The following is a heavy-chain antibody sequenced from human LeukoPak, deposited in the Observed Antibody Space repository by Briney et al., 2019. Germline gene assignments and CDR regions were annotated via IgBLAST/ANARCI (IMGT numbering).Heavy chain of an antibody. CDR1: GFTVSSNY. CDR2: IYSGGST. Sequence: GGSLRLSCAASGFTVSSNYMSWVRQAPGKGLEGVSVIYSGGSTYYADCVKGRFTIYRDNSKNPLYLQMNSLSAEDTAVSYCARGGRGYNEGYYYYYMDVWGKGTTVTVSS. J-gene: IGHJ6*03. CDR3: ARGGRGYNEGYYYYYMDV. V-gene: IGHV3-66*02. D-gene: IGHD5-18*01.